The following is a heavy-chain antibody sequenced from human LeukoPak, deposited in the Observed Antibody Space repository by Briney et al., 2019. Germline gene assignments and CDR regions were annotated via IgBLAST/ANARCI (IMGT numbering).Heavy chain of an antibody. J-gene: IGHJ4*02. CDR2: VYSSGNT. D-gene: IGHD4-23*01. CDR3: ARGGKATVVTM. CDR1: GGSINSYY. V-gene: IGHV4-4*07. Sequence: PSETLSLTCTVSGGSINSYYWSWIRQPAGKGLEWIGRVYSSGNTNYNPSLKSRVSMSVDTPKNQFSLKLTSVTAADTAVYYCARGGKATVVTMWGQGILVTVSS.